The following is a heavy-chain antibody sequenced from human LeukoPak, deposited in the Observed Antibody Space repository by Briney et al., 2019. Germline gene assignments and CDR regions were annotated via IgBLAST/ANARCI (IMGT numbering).Heavy chain of an antibody. Sequence: SVKVSCKASGGTFSSYAISRVRQAPGQGLEWMGGIIPIFGTANYAQKFQGRVTITADESTSTAYMELSSLRSEDTAVYYCARDGGYCSSTSCYGNWFDPWGQGTLVTVSS. CDR2: IIPIFGTA. D-gene: IGHD2-2*01. J-gene: IGHJ5*02. V-gene: IGHV1-69*13. CDR3: ARDGGYCSSTSCYGNWFDP. CDR1: GGTFSSYA.